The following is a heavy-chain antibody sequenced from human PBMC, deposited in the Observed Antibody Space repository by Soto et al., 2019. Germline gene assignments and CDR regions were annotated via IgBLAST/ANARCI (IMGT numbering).Heavy chain of an antibody. CDR2: ISSSSSYI. Sequence: PGGSLRLSCAASGFTFSSYSMNWVRQAPGKGLEWVSSISSSSSYIYYADSVKGRFTISRDNAKNSLYLQMNSLRAEDTAVYYCARADQAYNWNDAIDYWGQGTLVTVSS. V-gene: IGHV3-21*01. J-gene: IGHJ4*02. D-gene: IGHD1-1*01. CDR1: GFTFSSYS. CDR3: ARADQAYNWNDAIDY.